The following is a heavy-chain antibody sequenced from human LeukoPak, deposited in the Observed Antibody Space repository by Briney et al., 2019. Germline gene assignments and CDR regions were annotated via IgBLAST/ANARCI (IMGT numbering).Heavy chain of an antibody. CDR1: GFTFSSYA. CDR3: ARDRRQWLVLLYFQH. J-gene: IGHJ1*01. V-gene: IGHV3-30*04. Sequence: GRSLRLSCAASGFTFSSYAMHWVRQAPGKGLEGVAVISYDGSNKYYADSVKGRFTISRDNSKNTLYLQMNSLRAEDAAVYYCARDRRQWLVLLYFQHWGQGTLVTVSS. CDR2: ISYDGSNK. D-gene: IGHD6-19*01.